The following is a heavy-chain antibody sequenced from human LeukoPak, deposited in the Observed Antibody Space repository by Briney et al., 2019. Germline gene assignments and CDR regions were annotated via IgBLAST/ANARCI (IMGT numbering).Heavy chain of an antibody. CDR1: GYTFTGYY. V-gene: IGHV1-18*04. CDR2: ISAYNGNT. Sequence: ASVKVSCKASGYTFTGYYMHWVRQAPGQGLEWMGWISAYNGNTNYAQKLQGRVTMTTDTSTSTAYMELRSLRSDDTAVYYCASTIFGVVHWGQGTLVTVSS. D-gene: IGHD3-3*01. J-gene: IGHJ4*02. CDR3: ASTIFGVVH.